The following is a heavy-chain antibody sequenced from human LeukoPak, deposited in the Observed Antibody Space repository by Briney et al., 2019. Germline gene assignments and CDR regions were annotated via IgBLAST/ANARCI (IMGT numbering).Heavy chain of an antibody. CDR3: ARAPATYAVSPGAFDV. V-gene: IGHV3-11*04. Sequence: PGGSLRLSCAASGFTFSDFFMTWLRRAPGEGLEWFSYISGSGSTKFYADSVKGRFTISRDNAKDSLYLQMSSLRLEDTALYYCARAPATYAVSPGAFDVWGHGIMVTVSS. CDR1: GFTFSDFF. CDR2: ISGSGSTK. J-gene: IGHJ3*01. D-gene: IGHD2-8*01.